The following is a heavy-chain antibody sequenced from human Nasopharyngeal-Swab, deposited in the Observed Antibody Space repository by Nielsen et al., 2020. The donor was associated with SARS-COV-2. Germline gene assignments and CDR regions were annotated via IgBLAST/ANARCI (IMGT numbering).Heavy chain of an antibody. CDR3: ASRPQLLLFWFDP. D-gene: IGHD2-2*01. J-gene: IGHJ5*02. CDR2: IYHSGST. Sequence: RQPPGKGLEWIGEIYHSGSTNYNPSLKSRVTISVDKSKNQFSLKMSSVTAADTAVYYCASRPQLLLFWFDPWGQGTLVTVSS. V-gene: IGHV4-4*02.